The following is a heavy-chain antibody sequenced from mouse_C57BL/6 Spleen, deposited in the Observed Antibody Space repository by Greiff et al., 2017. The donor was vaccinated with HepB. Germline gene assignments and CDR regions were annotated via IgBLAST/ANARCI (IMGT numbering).Heavy chain of an antibody. J-gene: IGHJ3*01. D-gene: IGHD2-5*01. Sequence: QVQLQQPGAELVKPGASVKLSCKASGYTFTSYWMQWVKQRPGQGLEWIGEIDPSDSYTNYNQKFKGKATLTVDTSSSPAYMQLSSLTSEDSAVYYCARKDSKGGWFAYWGQGTLVTVSA. CDR1: GYTFTSYW. CDR2: IDPSDSYT. V-gene: IGHV1-50*01. CDR3: ARKDSKGGWFAY.